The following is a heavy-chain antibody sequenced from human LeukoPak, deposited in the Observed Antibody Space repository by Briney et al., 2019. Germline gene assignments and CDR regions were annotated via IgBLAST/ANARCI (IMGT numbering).Heavy chain of an antibody. D-gene: IGHD6-13*01. CDR2: IYYSGST. J-gene: IGHJ4*02. CDR1: GGSFSSGSYY. Sequence: SETLSLTCTVSGGSFSSGSYYWRWIRQPPGRGLEWIVYIYYSGSTNYNPSLKSRVTISVDTSKNQFSLKLSSVTAADTAVYYCARDGAAAAGTEPHFDYWGQGTLVTVSS. V-gene: IGHV4-61*01. CDR3: ARDGAAAAGTEPHFDY.